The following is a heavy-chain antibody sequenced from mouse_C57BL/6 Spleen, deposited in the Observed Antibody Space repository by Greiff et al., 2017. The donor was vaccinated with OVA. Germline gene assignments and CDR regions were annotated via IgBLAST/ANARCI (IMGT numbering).Heavy chain of an antibody. J-gene: IGHJ2*01. CDR1: GYAFSSSW. CDR2: IYPGDGDT. V-gene: IGHV1-82*01. CDR3: ARRDVFDY. Sequence: QVQLQQSGPELVKPGASVKISCKASGYAFSSSWMNWVKQRPGKGLEWIGRIYPGDGDTNYNGKFKGKATLTADKSSSTAYMQLSSLTSEDSAVYFCARRDVFDYWGQGTTLTVSS.